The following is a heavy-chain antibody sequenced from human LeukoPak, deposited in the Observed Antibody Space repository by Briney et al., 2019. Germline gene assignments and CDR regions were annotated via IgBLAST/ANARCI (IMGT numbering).Heavy chain of an antibody. V-gene: IGHV4-4*07. CDR3: ARGGYQLVLWDYFDY. CDR2: IYTSGST. Sequence: KPSENLSLTCTVSGGSISSYYWSWIRQPAGKGLEWIGRIYTSGSTNYNPSLKSRVTMSVDTSKNQFSLKLSSVTAADTAVYYCARGGYQLVLWDYFDYWGQGTLVTVSS. J-gene: IGHJ4*02. CDR1: GGSISSYY. D-gene: IGHD2-2*01.